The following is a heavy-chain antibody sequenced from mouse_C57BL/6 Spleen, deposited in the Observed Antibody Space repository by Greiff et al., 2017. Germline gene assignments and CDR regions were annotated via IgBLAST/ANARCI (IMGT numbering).Heavy chain of an antibody. V-gene: IGHV1-81*01. CDR3: ARDHGSSPPSAMDY. CDR2: IYPRSGHT. D-gene: IGHD1-1*01. J-gene: IGHJ4*01. CDR1: GYTFPSYG. Sequence: QVQLQQSGAELARPGASVKLSCKASGYTFPSYGISWVKQRTGQGLEWIGEIYPRSGHTYYNEKFKGKATLTADKSHSPADMELRTLKSEHSAVYCVARDHGSSPPSAMDYWGQGTSVTVSS.